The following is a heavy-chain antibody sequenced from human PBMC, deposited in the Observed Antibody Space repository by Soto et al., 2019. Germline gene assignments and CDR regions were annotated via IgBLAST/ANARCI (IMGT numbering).Heavy chain of an antibody. V-gene: IGHV4-30-2*01. D-gene: IGHD1-26*01. J-gene: IGHJ3*02. CDR2: IYHSGST. CDR3: ARARSTFSAFDI. Sequence: SETLSLTCAVSGGTISSGGYSWSWIRQPPGKGLEWIGYIYHSGSTYYNPSLKSRVTISVDRSKNQFSLKLSSVTASDTAVYYCARARSTFSAFDIWGQGTMVTVSS. CDR1: GGTISSGGYS.